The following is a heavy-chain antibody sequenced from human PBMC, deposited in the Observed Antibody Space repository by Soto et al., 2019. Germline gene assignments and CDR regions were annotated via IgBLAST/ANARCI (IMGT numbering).Heavy chain of an antibody. CDR1: GLTFSNYA. D-gene: IGHD6-19*01. Sequence: EVQLLESGGGLVQPGGSLRLSCAASGLTFSNYAVTWVRQAPGKGLEWLSSISESGGNTYYADSVKGRFTISRDNSKNTLYLQMNILRVEDTAVYYCAKRSIAVGGTRYFDLWGRGTLVTVSS. CDR2: ISESGGNT. V-gene: IGHV3-23*01. CDR3: AKRSIAVGGTRYFDL. J-gene: IGHJ2*01.